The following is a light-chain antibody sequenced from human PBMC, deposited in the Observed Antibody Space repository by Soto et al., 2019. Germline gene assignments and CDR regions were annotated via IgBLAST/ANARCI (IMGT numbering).Light chain of an antibody. CDR3: SSYTNTNTYV. CDR2: EVI. CDR1: SSDVGAYDS. J-gene: IGLJ1*01. V-gene: IGLV2-14*01. Sequence: SLTQPASVSGSAGQSITIACTGTSSDVGAYDSVSWYQQHPGKAPKLMIYEVINRSSGVSNRFSGSKSGNTASLTISGLQAEDEADYHCSSYTNTNTYVFGTGTKVTV.